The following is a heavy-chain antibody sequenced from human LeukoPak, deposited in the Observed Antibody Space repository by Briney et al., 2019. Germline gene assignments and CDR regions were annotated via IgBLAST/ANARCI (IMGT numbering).Heavy chain of an antibody. CDR1: GFTFDDYA. Sequence: GGSLRLSCAASGFTFDDYAMHWVRQAPGKGLEWVSGISWNSGSIGYADSVKGRFTISRDNAENSLYLQMNSLRAEDTALYYCAKGFMTTVTAGYFDLWGRGTLVTVSS. CDR2: ISWNSGSI. CDR3: AKGFMTTVTAGYFDL. V-gene: IGHV3-9*01. J-gene: IGHJ2*01. D-gene: IGHD4-17*01.